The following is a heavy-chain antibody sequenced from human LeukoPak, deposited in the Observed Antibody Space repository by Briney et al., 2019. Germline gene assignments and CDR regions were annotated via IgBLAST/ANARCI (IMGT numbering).Heavy chain of an antibody. CDR2: IYTSGST. Sequence: SETLSLTCTVSGGSISSYYWSWIRQPAGKGLEWIGRIYTSGSTNYNPSLKSRVTMSVDTSKNQFSLKVASVTGADTAVYYCARIQHSGYVLVDYWGQGTLVTVSS. CDR1: GGSISSYY. J-gene: IGHJ4*02. CDR3: ARIQHSGYVLVDY. V-gene: IGHV4-4*07. D-gene: IGHD5-12*01.